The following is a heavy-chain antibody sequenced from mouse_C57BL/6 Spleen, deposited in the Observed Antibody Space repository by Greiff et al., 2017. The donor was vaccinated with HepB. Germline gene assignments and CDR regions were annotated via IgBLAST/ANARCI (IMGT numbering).Heavy chain of an antibody. J-gene: IGHJ2*01. CDR3: AKGDYGLDY. CDR1: GYTFTDYY. D-gene: IGHD1-1*02. CDR2: INPNNGGT. V-gene: IGHV1-26*01. Sequence: EVQLQQSGPELVKPGASVKISCKASGYTFTDYYMNWVKQSQGKSLEWIGDINPNNGGTSYNQKFKGKATLTVDKSSSTAYMELRSLTSEDSAVYYCAKGDYGLDYWGQGTTLTVSS.